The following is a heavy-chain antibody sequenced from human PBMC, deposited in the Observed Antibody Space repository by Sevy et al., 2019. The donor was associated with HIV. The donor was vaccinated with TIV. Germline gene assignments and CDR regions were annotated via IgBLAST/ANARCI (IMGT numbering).Heavy chain of an antibody. CDR1: GGSISSSNW. Sequence: TLSLTCAVSGGSISSSNWWSWVRQPPGKGLEWIGEIYRSGSTNYNPSLKSRVTISVDKSKNQFSLKLSSVTAADTAVYYCARVGYYYGSGSYYPYYYYYMDVWGKGTTVTVSS. V-gene: IGHV4-4*02. D-gene: IGHD3-10*01. CDR2: IYRSGST. J-gene: IGHJ6*03. CDR3: ARVGYYYGSGSYYPYYYYYMDV.